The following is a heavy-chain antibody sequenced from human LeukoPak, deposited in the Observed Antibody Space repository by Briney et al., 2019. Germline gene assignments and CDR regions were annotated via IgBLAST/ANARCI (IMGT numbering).Heavy chain of an antibody. J-gene: IGHJ4*02. D-gene: IGHD1-26*01. V-gene: IGHV3-30-3*01. Sequence: GGSLRLSCAASGFTFSTYTMHWVRQAPGKGLEWVTFISYDGGKKYTADSVKGRFTISRDNSKNTLYLQMDNLRTEDTAVYYCATSTPLHYSGSYETFDYWGQGTLVTVSS. CDR3: ATSTPLHYSGSYETFDY. CDR2: ISYDGGKK. CDR1: GFTFSTYT.